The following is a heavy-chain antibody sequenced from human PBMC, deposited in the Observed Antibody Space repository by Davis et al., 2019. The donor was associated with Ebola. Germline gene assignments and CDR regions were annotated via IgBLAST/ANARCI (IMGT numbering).Heavy chain of an antibody. V-gene: IGHV3-30*18. CDR1: GFTFSSYS. D-gene: IGHD6-19*01. CDR2: ISYDGSNK. Sequence: GGSLRLSCAASGFTFSSYSMNWVRQAPGKGLEWVAVISYDGSNKHYADSVKGRFTISRDNSKNTLYLQMNSLRAEDTAVYYCAKEEYSSGGGSDYWGQGTLVTVSS. J-gene: IGHJ4*02. CDR3: AKEEYSSGGGSDY.